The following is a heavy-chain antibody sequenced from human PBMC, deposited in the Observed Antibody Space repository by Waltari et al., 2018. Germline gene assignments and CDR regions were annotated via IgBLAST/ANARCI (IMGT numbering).Heavy chain of an antibody. J-gene: IGHJ4*02. Sequence: EVQLVESGGGLVKPGGSLRLCCAASGFTFSSYTMNWVRQAPGKGLDWVSSISSSSSHTFYAESVKGRFTISRDNAKNSLFLQMSNLSAEDTAVYYCARDWVYDEPYWGQGTLVTVSS. V-gene: IGHV3-21*02. D-gene: IGHD5-12*01. CDR3: ARDWVYDEPY. CDR2: ISSSSSHT. CDR1: GFTFSSYT.